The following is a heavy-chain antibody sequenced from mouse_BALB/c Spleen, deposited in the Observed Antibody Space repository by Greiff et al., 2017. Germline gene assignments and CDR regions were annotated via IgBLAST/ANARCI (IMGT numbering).Heavy chain of an antibody. CDR3: ARGRPFYAMDY. CDR2: ISSGGST. Sequence: EVQLQQSGGGLVKPGGSLKLSCAASGFTFSSYAMSWVRQTPEKRLEWVASISSGGSTYYPDSVKGRFTISRDNARNILYLQMSSLRSEDTAMYYCARGRPFYAMDYWGQGTSVTVSS. CDR1: GFTFSSYA. V-gene: IGHV5-6-5*01. J-gene: IGHJ4*01.